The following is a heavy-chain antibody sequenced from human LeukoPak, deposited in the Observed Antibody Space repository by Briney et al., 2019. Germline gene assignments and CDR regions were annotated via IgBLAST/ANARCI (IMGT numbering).Heavy chain of an antibody. Sequence: SETLSLTCAVYGGSFSGYYWSWIRQPPGKGLEWIGEINHSGSTNYNPSLKSRVTISVDTSKNQFSLKLSSVTAADTAVYYCARRGYSYGTWGQGILVTVSS. CDR1: GGSFSGYY. J-gene: IGHJ4*02. D-gene: IGHD5-18*01. V-gene: IGHV4-34*01. CDR2: INHSGST. CDR3: ARRGYSYGT.